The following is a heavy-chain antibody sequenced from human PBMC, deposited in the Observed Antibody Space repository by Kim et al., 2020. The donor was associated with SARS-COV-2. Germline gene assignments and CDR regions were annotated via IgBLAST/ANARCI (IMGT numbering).Heavy chain of an antibody. D-gene: IGHD1-7*01. CDR3: ARMYNWNYGVGYYYYGMDV. CDR2: IDPSDSYT. V-gene: IGHV5-10-1*01. Sequence: GESLKISCKGSGYSFTSYWISWVRQMPGKGLEWMGRIDPSDSYTNCSPSFQGHVTISADKSISTAYLQWSSLKASDTAMYYCARMYNWNYGVGYYYYGMDVWGQGTTVTVSS. J-gene: IGHJ6*02. CDR1: GYSFTSYW.